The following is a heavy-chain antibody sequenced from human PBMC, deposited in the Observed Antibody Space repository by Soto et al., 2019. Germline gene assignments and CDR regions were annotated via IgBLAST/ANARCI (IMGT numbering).Heavy chain of an antibody. Sequence: ASVKVSCKASGGTFSSYAISWVRQAPGQGLEWMGGIIPIFGTANYAQKFQGRVTITADESTSTAYMELSSLGSEDTAVYYCASSSIAARRSSYYYYGMDVWGQGTTVTVSS. CDR3: ASSSIAARRSSYYYYGMDV. CDR1: GGTFSSYA. V-gene: IGHV1-69*13. J-gene: IGHJ6*02. D-gene: IGHD6-6*01. CDR2: IIPIFGTA.